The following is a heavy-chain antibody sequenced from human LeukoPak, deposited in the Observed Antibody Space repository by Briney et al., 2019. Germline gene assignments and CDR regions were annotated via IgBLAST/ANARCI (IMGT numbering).Heavy chain of an antibody. CDR1: GFTFSNYW. Sequence: GGSLRLSCAGSGFTFSNYWIHWVRQTPDKGLVWVSRINPAGNYANYARSVKGRFTISRDNAKNTVYLQMNSLRAEDTALFYCVRDWDHYDFDSWGQGTLVTVSS. CDR2: INPAGNYA. V-gene: IGHV3-74*01. J-gene: IGHJ5*01. CDR3: VRDWDHYDFDS. D-gene: IGHD3-3*01.